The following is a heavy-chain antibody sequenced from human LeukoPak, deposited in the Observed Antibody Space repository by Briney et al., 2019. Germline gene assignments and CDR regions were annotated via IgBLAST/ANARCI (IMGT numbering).Heavy chain of an antibody. CDR2: MNNDGSST. V-gene: IGHV3-74*01. D-gene: IGHD6-13*01. Sequence: TGGSLRLSCAASGFTFSTYWMHWVRQAPGKGLVWVSRMNNDGSSTNYADSVKGRFTISRDNSKNTLYLQMNSLRAEDTAVYYCARLLATTGTRYFDYWGQGTLVTVSS. CDR1: GFTFSTYW. CDR3: ARLLATTGTRYFDY. J-gene: IGHJ4*02.